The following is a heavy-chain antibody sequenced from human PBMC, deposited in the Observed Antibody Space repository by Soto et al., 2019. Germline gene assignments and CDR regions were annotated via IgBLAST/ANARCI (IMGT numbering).Heavy chain of an antibody. J-gene: IGHJ4*02. V-gene: IGHV3-7*05. CDR1: GFTFSSYW. Sequence: GGSLRLSCTASGFTFSSYWMSWVRQAPGKGLEWVANIKQDGSEKYYVDSVKGRFTISRDNAKNSLYLQMNSLRAEDTAVYYCARERGAWDFDYWGQGTLVTVSS. CDR2: IKQDGSEK. CDR3: ARERGAWDFDY. D-gene: IGHD1-26*01.